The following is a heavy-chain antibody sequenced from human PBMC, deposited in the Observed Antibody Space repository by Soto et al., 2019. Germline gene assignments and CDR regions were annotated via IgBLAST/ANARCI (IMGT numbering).Heavy chain of an antibody. V-gene: IGHV5-10-1*01. D-gene: IGHD1-26*01. CDR2: IEPNASYT. CDR1: GYSFTRKW. CDR3: LTTRPTSGSSFFSWFDP. Sequence: EFLKISCKASGYSFTRKWISWVRQMPGKGLEWMGRIEPNASYTNYSQSFQGHVTISVDKSGSTANVQWSSLKASDTAMYYCLTTRPTSGSSFFSWFDPWGQGTLGAVSS. J-gene: IGHJ5*02.